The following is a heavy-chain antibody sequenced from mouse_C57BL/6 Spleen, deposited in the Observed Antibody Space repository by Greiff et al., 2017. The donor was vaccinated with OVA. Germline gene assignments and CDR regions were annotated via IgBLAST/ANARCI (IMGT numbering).Heavy chain of an antibody. CDR2: IRSKSNNYAT. CDR1: GFSFNTYA. CDR3: VRHQAGYAMDY. D-gene: IGHD3-2*02. J-gene: IGHJ4*01. V-gene: IGHV10-1*01. Sequence: EVQRVESGGGLVQPKGSLKLSCAASGFSFNTYAMNWVRQAPGKGLEWVARIRSKSNNYATYYADSVKDRFTISRDDSESMLYLQMNNLKTEDTAMYYCVRHQAGYAMDYWGQGTSVTVSS.